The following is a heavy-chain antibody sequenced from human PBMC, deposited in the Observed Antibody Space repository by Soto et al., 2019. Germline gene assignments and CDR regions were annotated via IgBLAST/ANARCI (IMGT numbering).Heavy chain of an antibody. D-gene: IGHD5-18*01. CDR2: IYYSGST. V-gene: IGHV4-39*07. CDR1: DVSISSSSYY. Sequence: SEPLSLTYTVSDVSISSSSYYWGWIRQPPGKGLEWIGSIYYSGSTYYNPSLKSRVTISVDTSKNQFSLKLSSVTAADTAVYYCASSSSGYSYGRRHYYGMDVWGQGTTVTVS. CDR3: ASSSSGYSYGRRHYYGMDV. J-gene: IGHJ6*02.